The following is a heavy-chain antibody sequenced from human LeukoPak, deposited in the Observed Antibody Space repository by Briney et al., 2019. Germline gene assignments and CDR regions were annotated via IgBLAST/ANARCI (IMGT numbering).Heavy chain of an antibody. Sequence: SETLSLTCTVSGGSVSSNNYYCDWVRQPPGKGLEWIGSIFYSGSTYYNPSLKSRVTISVDTSKNQFSLKLSSVTAADTAVYYCARARTDSSGYCYWGQGTLVTVSS. D-gene: IGHD3-22*01. V-gene: IGHV4-39*01. J-gene: IGHJ4*02. CDR2: IFYSGST. CDR3: ARARTDSSGYCY. CDR1: GGSVSSNNYY.